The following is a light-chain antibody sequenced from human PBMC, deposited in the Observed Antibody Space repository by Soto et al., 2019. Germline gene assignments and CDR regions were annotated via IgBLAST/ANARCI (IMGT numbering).Light chain of an antibody. Sequence: EVVVTQSPGTLSLSPGERATLSCMASQRVSSSYFAWYQQKPGQAPRLLIYAVSTRGTGIPDRFSGSGSGTDFTLTISRLEPEDFAVYYCQQYDSSHLTFGGGTKVEL. CDR2: AVS. J-gene: IGKJ4*01. V-gene: IGKV3-20*01. CDR1: QRVSSSY. CDR3: QQYDSSHLT.